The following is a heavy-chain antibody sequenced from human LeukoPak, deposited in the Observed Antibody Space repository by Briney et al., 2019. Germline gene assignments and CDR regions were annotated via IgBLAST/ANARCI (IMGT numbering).Heavy chain of an antibody. J-gene: IGHJ1*01. Sequence: SETLSLTCTASGASISSSSHYWGWIRQPPGKGLEWIGSVYYRGGTYYNPSLKSRVTISVDTSKNHFSLKLSSVTAADTAVYYCAIRLVVTASREYFQHWGQGTLVTVSS. CDR1: GASISSSSHY. CDR3: AIRLVVTASREYFQH. D-gene: IGHD2-21*02. V-gene: IGHV4-39*02. CDR2: VYYRGGT.